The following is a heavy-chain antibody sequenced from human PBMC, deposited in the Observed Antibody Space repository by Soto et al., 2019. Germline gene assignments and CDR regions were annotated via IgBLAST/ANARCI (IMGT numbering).Heavy chain of an antibody. D-gene: IGHD4-17*01. CDR3: ARRLEEYGNYWFDP. J-gene: IGHJ5*02. CDR2: IYHSGST. Sequence: QLQLQESGPGLVKPSETSSLTCTVSGGSINSDTDYWAWIRQPPGKALEWIGSIYHSGSTYQNPSLKRRIPMSVDKSKNQFSLRLTSVTAADTAVYYCARRLEEYGNYWFDPWGQGILVTVSS. CDR1: GGSINSDTDY. V-gene: IGHV4-39*01.